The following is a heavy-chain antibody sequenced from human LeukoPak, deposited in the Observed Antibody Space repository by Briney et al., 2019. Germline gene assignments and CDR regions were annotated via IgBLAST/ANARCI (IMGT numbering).Heavy chain of an antibody. CDR2: ISISGGTT. CDR3: ATSPYWGPAAAGMRFDY. J-gene: IGHJ4*02. CDR1: GFTFSSYA. V-gene: IGHV3-23*01. Sequence: HSGGSLRLSCAASGFTFSSYAMSWVRQAPGKGLEWVSVISISGGTTYYADSVKGRFTISRDNSKNTLYLQMNSLRAEDTAVYYCATSPYWGPAAAGMRFDYWGQGTLVTVSS. D-gene: IGHD6-13*01.